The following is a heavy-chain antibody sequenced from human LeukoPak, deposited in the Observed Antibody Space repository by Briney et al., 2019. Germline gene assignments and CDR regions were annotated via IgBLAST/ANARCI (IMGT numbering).Heavy chain of an antibody. CDR3: AKEKLPSGYSFLTDY. CDR1: GFTFSSYG. J-gene: IGHJ4*02. Sequence: GGSLRLSCAASGFTFSSYGMHWVRQAPGKGLEWVAFISYDGPNKYYADSVKGRFTISRDDSKSTLYLQMNSLRAEDTAVYYCAKEKLPSGYSFLTDYWGQGTLVTVSS. CDR2: ISYDGPNK. D-gene: IGHD5-18*01. V-gene: IGHV3-30*18.